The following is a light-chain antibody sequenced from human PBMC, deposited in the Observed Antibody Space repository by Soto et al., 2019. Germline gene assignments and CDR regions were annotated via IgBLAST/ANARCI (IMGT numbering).Light chain of an antibody. CDR1: QSISSW. V-gene: IGKV1-39*01. Sequence: DIPLTQSPSFLSASLGDRVTITCRASQSISSWLAWYQQKPGKAPKLLIYAASSLQSGVPSRFSGSGSGTDFTLTISSLQPEDFATYYCQQSYSTPKTFGQGTRLEI. J-gene: IGKJ5*01. CDR2: AAS. CDR3: QQSYSTPKT.